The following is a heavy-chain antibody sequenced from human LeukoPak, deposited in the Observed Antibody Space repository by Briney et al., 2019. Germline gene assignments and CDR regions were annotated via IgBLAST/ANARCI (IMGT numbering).Heavy chain of an antibody. CDR2: IYYSGST. Sequence: SETLSLTCTVSGGSISSYYWSWLRQPPGKGLEWIGYIYYSGSTNYNPSLKSRVTISVDTSKNQFSLKLSSVTAADTAVYYCARDSSGYRHFDLWGRGTLVTVSS. CDR1: GGSISSYY. CDR3: ARDSSGYRHFDL. D-gene: IGHD3-22*01. V-gene: IGHV4-59*01. J-gene: IGHJ2*01.